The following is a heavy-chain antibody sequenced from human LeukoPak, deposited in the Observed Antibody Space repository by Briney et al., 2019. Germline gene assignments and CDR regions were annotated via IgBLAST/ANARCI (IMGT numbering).Heavy chain of an antibody. CDR2: IRSDGSST. Sequence: PGGSLRLSCAASGFTSTSHWMHWVRQAPGKGLVWVSRIRSDGSSTNYADSVKGRFTISRDNAKNTLYLQMNSLRAEDTAVYYCARAGNYVGGTYRTDVFDYWGQGTLVTVSS. V-gene: IGHV3-74*01. J-gene: IGHJ4*02. CDR1: GFTSTSHW. D-gene: IGHD3-16*02. CDR3: ARAGNYVGGTYRTDVFDY.